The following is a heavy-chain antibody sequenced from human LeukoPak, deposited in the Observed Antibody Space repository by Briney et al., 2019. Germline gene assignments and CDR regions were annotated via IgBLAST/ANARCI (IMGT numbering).Heavy chain of an antibody. CDR1: GGSISSYH. CDR2: IYTSGST. D-gene: IGHD3-22*01. V-gene: IGHV4-4*07. Sequence: SETLSLTCTVSGGSISSYHWSWIRQPAGKGLEWIGRIYTSGSTDYNPSLKSRVTMSVDTSKNQFSLKLKSVTAADTAVYYCARDGDDHYQTTCYYYLNWGQGTLVTVSS. CDR3: ARDGDDHYQTTCYYYLN. J-gene: IGHJ4*02.